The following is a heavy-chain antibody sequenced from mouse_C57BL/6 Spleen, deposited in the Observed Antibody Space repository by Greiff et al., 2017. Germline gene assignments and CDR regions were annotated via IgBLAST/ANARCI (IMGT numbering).Heavy chain of an antibody. CDR3: ARGPNCYPGAMDD. V-gene: IGHV1-52*01. CDR1: GYTFTSYW. J-gene: IGHJ4*01. Sequence: QVQLQQPGAELVRPGSSVKLSCKASGYTFTSYWMHWVKQRPIQGLEWIGNIYPSDSETNYNQKFKDKATLTADKSSSTAYMQLSSLTSEDSAVYYGARGPNCYPGAMDDWGQGTSVTVSS. CDR2: IYPSDSET. D-gene: IGHD2-12*01.